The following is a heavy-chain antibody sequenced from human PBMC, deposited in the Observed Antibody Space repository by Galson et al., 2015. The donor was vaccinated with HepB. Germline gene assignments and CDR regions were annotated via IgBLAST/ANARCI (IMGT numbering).Heavy chain of an antibody. Sequence: SVKVSCKASGYTFTNYAMNWVRQAPGQGLEWMGWINTNTGNPTYAQGFTGRFVFSLDTSVSTAYLQISSLKAEDTAVYYSARDRGSGGHFFDYWGRGTLVTVSS. CDR1: GYTFTNYA. J-gene: IGHJ4*02. CDR2: INTNTGNP. V-gene: IGHV7-4-1*02. CDR3: ARDRGSGGHFFDY. D-gene: IGHD4-23*01.